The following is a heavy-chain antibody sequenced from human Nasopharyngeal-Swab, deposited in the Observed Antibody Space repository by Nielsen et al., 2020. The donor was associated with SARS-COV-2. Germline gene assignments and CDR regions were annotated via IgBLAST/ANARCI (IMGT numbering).Heavy chain of an antibody. CDR3: ARDRYDFWSGYYTPYYYDYGMDV. Sequence: GGSLRLSCAASGFTFSSYSMNWVRQAPGKGLEWVSSISSSSSYIYYADSVKGRFTISRDNAKNSLYLQMNSLRAEDTAVYYCARDRYDFWSGYYTPYYYDYGMDVWGQGTTVTVSS. V-gene: IGHV3-21*01. D-gene: IGHD3-3*01. J-gene: IGHJ6*02. CDR1: GFTFSSYS. CDR2: ISSSSSYI.